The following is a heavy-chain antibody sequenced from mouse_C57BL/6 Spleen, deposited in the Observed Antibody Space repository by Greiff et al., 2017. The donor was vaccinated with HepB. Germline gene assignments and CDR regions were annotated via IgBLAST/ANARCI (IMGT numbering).Heavy chain of an antibody. CDR2: IYPGSGST. V-gene: IGHV1-55*01. CDR3: ARSSDYYGSSYGWYFDV. D-gene: IGHD1-1*01. Sequence: QVQLQQSGAELVKPGASVKMSCKASGYTFTSYWITWVKQRPGQGLEWIGDIYPGSGSTNYNEKFKSKATLTVDTSSSTAYMQLSSLTSEDSAVYYCARSSDYYGSSYGWYFDVWGTGTTVTVSS. CDR1: GYTFTSYW. J-gene: IGHJ1*03.